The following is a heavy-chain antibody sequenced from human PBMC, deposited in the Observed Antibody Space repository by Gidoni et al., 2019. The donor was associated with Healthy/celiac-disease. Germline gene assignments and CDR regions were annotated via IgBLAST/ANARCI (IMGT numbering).Heavy chain of an antibody. V-gene: IGHV1-69*01. D-gene: IGHD2-15*01. J-gene: IGHJ2*01. CDR1: GGTFSSYA. CDR2: IIPIFGTA. CDR3: AREFRCSGGSCYRDWYFDL. Sequence: QVQLVQSGAEVKKPGSSVKVSCKASGGTFSSYAISWVRQAPGQGLEWMGGIIPIFGTANYAQKFQGRVTITADESTSTAYMELSSLRSEDTAVYYCAREFRCSGGSCYRDWYFDLWGRGTLVTVSS.